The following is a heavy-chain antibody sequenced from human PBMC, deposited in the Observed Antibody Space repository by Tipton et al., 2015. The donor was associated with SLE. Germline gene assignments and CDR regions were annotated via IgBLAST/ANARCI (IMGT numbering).Heavy chain of an antibody. Sequence: LRLSCTVSGGSISSSSYYWGWIRQPPGKGLEWIGSIYYSGSTYCNPSLKSRVTISVDTSKNQFSLKLSSVTAADTAVYYCARDDSWAYCGGDCGGYFDLWGRGPLVTVSS. CDR2: IYYSGST. CDR1: GGSISSSSYY. V-gene: IGHV4-39*07. J-gene: IGHJ2*01. CDR3: ARDDSWAYCGGDCGGYFDL. D-gene: IGHD2-21*01.